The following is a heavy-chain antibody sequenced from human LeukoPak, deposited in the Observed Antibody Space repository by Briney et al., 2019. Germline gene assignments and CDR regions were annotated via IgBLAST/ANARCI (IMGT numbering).Heavy chain of an antibody. Sequence: GGSLRLSCAASGFTFSNAWMSWLRQAPGKGLEWVAFIRYDGSNKYYADSVKGRFTISRDNSKNTLYLQMNSLRAEDTAVYYCAKDHGSSWSGFDPWGQGTLVTVSS. V-gene: IGHV3-30*02. CDR2: IRYDGSNK. J-gene: IGHJ5*02. CDR3: AKDHGSSWSGFDP. CDR1: GFTFSNAW. D-gene: IGHD6-13*01.